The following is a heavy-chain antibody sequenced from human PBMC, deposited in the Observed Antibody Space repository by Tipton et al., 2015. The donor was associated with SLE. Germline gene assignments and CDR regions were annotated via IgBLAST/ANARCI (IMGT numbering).Heavy chain of an antibody. CDR3: ARDTRDWFLSES. V-gene: IGHV4-4*08. Sequence: TLSLTCTVSGSSITAYYWTWIRQPPGKGLEWIGYVYASGSINYNPSLKSRLTISVDTSKNQFSLNLSSVTAADTAVYYCARDTRDWFLSESWGQGALVTVSS. D-gene: IGHD3-9*01. CDR1: GSSITAYY. J-gene: IGHJ4*02. CDR2: VYASGSI.